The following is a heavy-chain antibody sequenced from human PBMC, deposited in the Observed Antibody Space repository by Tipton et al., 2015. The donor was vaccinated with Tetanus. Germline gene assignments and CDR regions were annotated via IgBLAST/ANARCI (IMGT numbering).Heavy chain of an antibody. V-gene: IGHV4-34*01. CDR3: ARVSVAFDY. CDR2: INHSGST. J-gene: IGHJ4*02. CDR1: GGSFSGYY. Sequence: TLSLTCAVYGGSFSGYYWSWIRQPPGKGLEWIGEINHSGSTNYNPSLKSRVTISVDTSKNQFSLKLGSVTAADTAVYYCARVSVAFDYWGQGTLVTVSS. D-gene: IGHD6-19*01.